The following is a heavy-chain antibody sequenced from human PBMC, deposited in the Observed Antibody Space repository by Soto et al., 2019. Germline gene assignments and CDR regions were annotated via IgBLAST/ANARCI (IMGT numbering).Heavy chain of an antibody. CDR3: ASGYCISTGCHQAQAFDY. Sequence: QVQLVQSGAEVKKPGSSVKVSCNASGGTFSSYAISWVRQAPGQGLEWMGGIIPIFYTTNYAQKFQGRVTIPADEATSTAYMELRSLRSEDTAVYYCASGYCISTGCHQAQAFDYCGQGTLVTVSS. J-gene: IGHJ4*02. V-gene: IGHV1-69*12. D-gene: IGHD2-2*01. CDR2: IIPIFYTT. CDR1: GGTFSSYA.